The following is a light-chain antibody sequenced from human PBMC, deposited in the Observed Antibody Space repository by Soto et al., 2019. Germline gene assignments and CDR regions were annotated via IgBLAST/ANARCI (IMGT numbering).Light chain of an antibody. Sequence: DIQMTQSPSTLSASVGDRVTITCRASQSIINWLGWYQQKPGKAPKLLIYKASSLESGVPSRFRGSGSGTDFTLTINRLQPDDFATYYCQHYNSFPWTFGQGTKVEIK. CDR1: QSIINW. V-gene: IGKV1-5*03. CDR2: KAS. CDR3: QHYNSFPWT. J-gene: IGKJ1*01.